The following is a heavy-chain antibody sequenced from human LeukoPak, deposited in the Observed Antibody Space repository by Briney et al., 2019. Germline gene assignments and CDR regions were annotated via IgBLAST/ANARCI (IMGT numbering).Heavy chain of an antibody. CDR2: MNPNSGNT. CDR1: GYSSTSDY. J-gene: IGHJ5*02. D-gene: IGHD6-13*01. Sequence: ASVNVSCNATGYSSTSDYIKGVRQATAKELEWMGWMNPNSGNTGYAQKFQGRVTMTRNTSISTAYMELSSLRSEDTAVYYCARSPIAAAGIMFDPWGQGTLVTVSS. V-gene: IGHV1-8*01. CDR3: ARSPIAAAGIMFDP.